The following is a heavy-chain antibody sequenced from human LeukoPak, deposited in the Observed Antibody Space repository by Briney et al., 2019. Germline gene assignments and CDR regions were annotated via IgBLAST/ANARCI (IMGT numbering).Heavy chain of an antibody. D-gene: IGHD6-13*01. CDR3: ASTATAKGIAAAGTPARSMDV. CDR2: IYDTGIT. J-gene: IGHJ6*02. V-gene: IGHV4-31*03. CDR1: GGSIGSGNFY. Sequence: PSETLSLTCTVSGGSIGSGNFYWNWIRQHPGRGLEWIGYIYDTGITYYNPSLKSRVTISADTSKNQFSLKLSSVTAADTAVYYCASTATAKGIAAAGTPARSMDVWGQGTTVTVSS.